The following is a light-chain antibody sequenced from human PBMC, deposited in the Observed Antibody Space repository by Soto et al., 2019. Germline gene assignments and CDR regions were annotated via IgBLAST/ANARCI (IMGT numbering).Light chain of an antibody. CDR1: SSDVVGYNY. V-gene: IGLV2-14*01. J-gene: IGLJ3*02. CDR2: EVS. Sequence: QSALTQPASVSGSPGQSITISRSGTSSDVVGYNYVSWYQQHPGKSPKLIIYEVSDRPSGVSHRFSGSKSGNTASLTISGLQAEDEADYYCRSYASSILWVFGGGTKLTVL. CDR3: RSYASSILWV.